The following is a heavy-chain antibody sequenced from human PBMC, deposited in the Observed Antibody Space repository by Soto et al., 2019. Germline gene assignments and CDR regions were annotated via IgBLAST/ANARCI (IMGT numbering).Heavy chain of an antibody. CDR3: ARGDGYSYCYRYNYYYEYDMDV. V-gene: IGHV1-8*01. CDR1: GYTFTSSD. Sequence: ASVQVSCKASGYTFTSSDINWLRQATGQGLEWMGWMNPNSGNTGYAQKFQGRVTMTRNTSISTAYMELSSLSPEDTAVHYGARGDGYSYCYRYNYYYEYDMDVWGQGTTGTVSS. J-gene: IGHJ6*02. CDR2: MNPNSGNT. D-gene: IGHD5-18*01.